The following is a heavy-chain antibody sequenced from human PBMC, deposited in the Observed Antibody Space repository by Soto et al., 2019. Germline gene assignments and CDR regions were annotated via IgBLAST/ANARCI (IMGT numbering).Heavy chain of an antibody. CDR2: IWYDGSNK. V-gene: IGHV3-33*01. CDR1: GFTFSSYG. Sequence: GGSLRLSCAASGFTFSSYGMHWVRQAPGKGLEWVAVIWYDGSNKYYADSVKGRFTISRDNSKNTLYLQMNSLRAEDTAVYYCARDLNSIQEVARAGYYYYYVMDVWGQGTTVTVSS. D-gene: IGHD2-21*01. J-gene: IGHJ6*01. CDR3: ARDLNSIQEVARAGYYYYYVMDV.